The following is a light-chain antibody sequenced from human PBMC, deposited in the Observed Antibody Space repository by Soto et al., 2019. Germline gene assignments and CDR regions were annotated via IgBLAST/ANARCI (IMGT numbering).Light chain of an antibody. V-gene: IGKV4-1*01. J-gene: IGKJ1*01. CDR2: WAS. Sequence: DIVMTQSPDSLAVSLGERATINCKYSQSVLYSSNNKNYLAWYQQKPVQPPKLIIYWASTRESGVPDRFSGSGSGTDFTLTISSLQAEDVAVYYCQQYYRPWTFGQGTKVEIK. CDR1: QSVLYSSNNKNY. CDR3: QQYYRPWT.